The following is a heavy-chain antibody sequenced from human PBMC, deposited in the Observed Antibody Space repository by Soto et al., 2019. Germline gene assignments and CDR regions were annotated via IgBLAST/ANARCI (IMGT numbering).Heavy chain of an antibody. Sequence: QVQLVQSGGEVKKPGASVTVSCKASGYTFINYHITWVRQAPGQALEWMAWINTYNGMTDYAQRFQVRVTMTRDTATSTASMELRNLGSGDTAVYYCAQSPRGEMATDWGQGTLVTVSS. J-gene: IGHJ4*02. D-gene: IGHD5-12*01. CDR1: GYTFINYH. CDR2: INTYNGMT. CDR3: AQSPRGEMATD. V-gene: IGHV1-18*01.